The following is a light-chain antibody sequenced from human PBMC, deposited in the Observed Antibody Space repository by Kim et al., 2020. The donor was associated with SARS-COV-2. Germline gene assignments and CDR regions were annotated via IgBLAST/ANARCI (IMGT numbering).Light chain of an antibody. Sequence: SVKLTCTLSSGHSNYAIAWHQQQPEKGPRYLMKLNSDGSHTKGDGIPDRFSGSSSGAERYLTISSLQSEDDADYYCQTWGTGSWVFGGGTQLTVL. J-gene: IGLJ3*02. CDR3: QTWGTGSWV. CDR2: LNSDGSH. V-gene: IGLV4-69*02. CDR1: SGHSNYA.